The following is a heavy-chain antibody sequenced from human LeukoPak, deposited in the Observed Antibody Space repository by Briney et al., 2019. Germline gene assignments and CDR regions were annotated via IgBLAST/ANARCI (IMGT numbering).Heavy chain of an antibody. CDR2: IRYDGNNK. J-gene: IGHJ4*02. CDR3: AKPMIGKGGPFDY. D-gene: IGHD3-10*02. Sequence: GGSLRLSCVASGFTFSNYGMHWVRQPPGKGLEWVAFIRYDGNNKYYADSEKGRFTISRDNSRDTLYLQMNNLRIEDTAVYYCAKPMIGKGGPFDYWGQGTLVTVSS. CDR1: GFTFSNYG. V-gene: IGHV3-30*02.